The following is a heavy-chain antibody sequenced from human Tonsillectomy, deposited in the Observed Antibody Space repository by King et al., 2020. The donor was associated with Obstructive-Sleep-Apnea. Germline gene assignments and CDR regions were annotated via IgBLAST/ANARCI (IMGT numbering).Heavy chain of an antibody. CDR3: ARNSDTANYSGLR. D-gene: IGHD4/OR15-4a*01. J-gene: IGHJ4*02. CDR2: IDPNDSYS. Sequence: QLVQSGAEVKKAGESLRISCKGSGFDFTAYWISWVRQMPGKGLEWMGKIDPNDSYSKYSPSFQGHVTISTDKSINTAYLQWSSLKASDTATYYCARNSDTANYSGLRWGQGTLVTVSS. CDR1: GFDFTAYW. V-gene: IGHV5-10-1*01.